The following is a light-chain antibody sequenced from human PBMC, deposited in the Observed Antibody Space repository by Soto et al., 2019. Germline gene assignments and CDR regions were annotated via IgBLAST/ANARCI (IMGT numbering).Light chain of an antibody. V-gene: IGKV3-20*01. CDR3: QQYGISPLT. J-gene: IGKJ4*01. CDR1: QSVSSSY. Sequence: EIVLTQSPGTLSLSPGERATLSCRASQSVSSSYLAWYQQKPGQAPRLLIYGASSRATGIPDRFSGSGSGTDFTLPSSRLEPEDFAVYYCQQYGISPLTFGGGTKVEIK. CDR2: GAS.